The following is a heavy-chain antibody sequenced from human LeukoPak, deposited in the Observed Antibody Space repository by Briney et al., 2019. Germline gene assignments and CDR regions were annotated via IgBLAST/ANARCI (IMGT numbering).Heavy chain of an antibody. D-gene: IGHD1-7*01. V-gene: IGHV3-30*01. CDR3: ARASGTPAYYYYMDV. CDR2: ISYDGSNK. Sequence: PGGSLRLCCAASGFTFSSYAMHWVRQAPGKGLEWVAVISYDGSNKYYADSVKGRFTISRDNSKNTLYLQMNSLRAEDTAVYYCARASGTPAYYYYMDVWGKGTTVTVSS. J-gene: IGHJ6*03. CDR1: GFTFSSYA.